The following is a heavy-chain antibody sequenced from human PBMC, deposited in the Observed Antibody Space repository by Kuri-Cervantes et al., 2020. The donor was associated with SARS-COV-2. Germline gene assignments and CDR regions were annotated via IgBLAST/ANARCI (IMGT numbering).Heavy chain of an antibody. Sequence: GGSLRLSCAASGFTVSSNYMSWVRQAQGKGPEWVAVISYEGSNKHYSDSVKGRFTISRDNSKSMVYLQINSLRPEDTATYYCAKSRGPFSLSVSLSVLDPWGRGTLVTVSS. D-gene: IGHD2/OR15-2a*01. V-gene: IGHV3-30*18. J-gene: IGHJ5*02. CDR1: GFTVSSNY. CDR2: ISYEGSNK. CDR3: AKSRGPFSLSVSLSVLDP.